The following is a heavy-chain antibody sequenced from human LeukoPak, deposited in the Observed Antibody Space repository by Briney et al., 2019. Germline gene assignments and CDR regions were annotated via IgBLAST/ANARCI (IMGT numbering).Heavy chain of an antibody. Sequence: GGPLRHHYSSPAFIHPRSAINFTSQHPGQAPQPASYTSSSCCTIFYAASVKRRFTISRDHAKNSLYLQVNSLRAEDTAVYYCARLYSSSSGLRASDYWGQGTLVTVSS. CDR1: AFIHPRSA. D-gene: IGHD6-6*01. V-gene: IGHV3-48*03. J-gene: IGHJ4*02. CDR3: ARLYSSSSGLRASDY. CDR2: TSSSCCTI.